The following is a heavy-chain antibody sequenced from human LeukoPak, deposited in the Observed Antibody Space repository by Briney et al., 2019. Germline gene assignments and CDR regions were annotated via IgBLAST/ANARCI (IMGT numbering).Heavy chain of an antibody. CDR2: INHSGST. J-gene: IGHJ4*02. CDR3: ARVRSPGIAAAGTRIDY. Sequence: SETLSLTCAVYGGSFSGYYWSWIRQSPGKGLEWIGEINHSGSTNYNPSLKSRVTISVDTSKNQFSLKLSSVTAADTAVYYCARVRSPGIAAAGTRIDYWGQGTLVTVSS. D-gene: IGHD6-13*01. V-gene: IGHV4-34*01. CDR1: GGSFSGYY.